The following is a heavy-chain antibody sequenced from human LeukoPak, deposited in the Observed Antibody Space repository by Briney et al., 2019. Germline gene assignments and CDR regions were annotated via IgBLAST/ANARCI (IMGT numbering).Heavy chain of an antibody. V-gene: IGHV3-11*01. CDR2: ISSSGSTI. J-gene: IGHJ1*01. CDR1: GFTFSDYY. Sequence: GGSLRLSCAASGFTFSDYYMSWIRQAPGKGLEWVSYISSSGSTIYYADSVKGRFTISRDNAKNSLYLQMNSLRAEDTAVYYCARVERELLEEYFQHWGQGTLVTVSS. D-gene: IGHD1-26*01. CDR3: ARVERELLEEYFQH.